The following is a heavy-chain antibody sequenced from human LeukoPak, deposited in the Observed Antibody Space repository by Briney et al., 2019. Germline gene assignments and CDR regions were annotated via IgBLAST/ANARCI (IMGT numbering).Heavy chain of an antibody. CDR2: ISDSGSNT. Sequence: GGSLRLCCAASGFTFSSYAMSWVRQAPGKGLEWVSAISDSGSNTYYADSVKGRFTISRDNSKNTLYLQVNSLRAEDTAVYYCAKVVTGTRGPFDYWGQGTLVTVSS. J-gene: IGHJ4*02. D-gene: IGHD2-21*02. CDR3: AKVVTGTRGPFDY. CDR1: GFTFSSYA. V-gene: IGHV3-23*01.